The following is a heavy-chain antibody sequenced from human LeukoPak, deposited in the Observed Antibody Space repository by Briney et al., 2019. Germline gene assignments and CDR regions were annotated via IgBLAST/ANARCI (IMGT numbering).Heavy chain of an antibody. CDR2: IIASGGTT. V-gene: IGHV3-23*01. D-gene: IGHD6-13*01. J-gene: IGHJ3*02. CDR3: AKDSSTWSTGAFDI. Sequence: GGSLRLSCAASRFTFSNNALSWVRQAPGKGLEWVSAIIASGGTTYYADSVKGRFTISRDNSNNTLYLQMNSLRAEDTAIYYCAKDSSTWSTGAFDIWGQGTMVTVSS. CDR1: RFTFSNNA.